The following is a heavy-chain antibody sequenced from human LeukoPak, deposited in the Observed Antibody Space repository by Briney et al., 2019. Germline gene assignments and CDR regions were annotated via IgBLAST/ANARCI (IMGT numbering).Heavy chain of an antibody. D-gene: IGHD3-3*01. J-gene: IGHJ4*02. CDR1: GFTFTTYW. CDR2: IKQDGSEK. Sequence: PGGSLRLSCAASGFTFTTYWMSWVRQAPGKGLEWVATIKQDGSEKYYVDSVKGRFIISRDNAKNSLYLQMTSLRVEDTAVYYCARDRNTDFWSGYYTNYFDYWGQGTLVTVSS. V-gene: IGHV3-7*01. CDR3: ARDRNTDFWSGYYTNYFDY.